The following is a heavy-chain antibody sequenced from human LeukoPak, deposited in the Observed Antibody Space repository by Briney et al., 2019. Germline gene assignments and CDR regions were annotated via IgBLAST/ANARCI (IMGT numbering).Heavy chain of an antibody. J-gene: IGHJ6*03. D-gene: IGHD2-2*01. V-gene: IGHV1-69*05. CDR3: AKAGQVPAAMGYYYYFYRDV. CDR2: IIHIFGTA. Sequence: SLTVSCTASGGTFSSYAISWVRQPPGQGLEWMGGIIHIFGTANYAQKFQGRVTITTDESTSTAYMELSSLRSEDTAVYYCAKAGQVPAAMGYYYYFYRDVWGKGTTVTVSS. CDR1: GGTFSSYA.